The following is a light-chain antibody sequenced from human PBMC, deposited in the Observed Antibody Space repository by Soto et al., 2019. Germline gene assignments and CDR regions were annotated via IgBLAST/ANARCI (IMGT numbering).Light chain of an antibody. CDR2: DVS. Sequence: QPVLTQPASVSGSPGQSITISCTGTSSDVTTYNYVSWYQQHPGKAPKLIIYDVSNRPSGVSNRFSGSKSGNTASLTISGLQADDEADYYCSSYTSSSTVVFGGGTKLTVL. V-gene: IGLV2-14*01. CDR1: SSDVTTYNY. CDR3: SSYTSSSTVV. J-gene: IGLJ2*01.